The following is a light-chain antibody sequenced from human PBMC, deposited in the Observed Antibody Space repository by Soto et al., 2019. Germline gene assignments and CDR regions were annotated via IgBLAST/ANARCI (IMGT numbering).Light chain of an antibody. Sequence: EIVMTQSPATLSVSPGERATLSCRASQSVSSSYLAWYQQKPGQAPRLLIYGASSRATGISDRFSGWGSGTDFTLTISRLEPEDFAVYYCQQYGSSPRTFGQGTRL. J-gene: IGKJ5*01. CDR3: QQYGSSPRT. CDR1: QSVSSSY. CDR2: GAS. V-gene: IGKV3-20*01.